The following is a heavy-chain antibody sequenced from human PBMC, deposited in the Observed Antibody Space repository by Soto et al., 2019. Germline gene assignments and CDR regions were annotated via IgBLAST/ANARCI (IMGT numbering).Heavy chain of an antibody. J-gene: IGHJ3*02. Sequence: GGSLRLSCAASGFTFSNAWMSWVRQAPGKGLEWVGRIKSKTDGGTTDYAAPVKGRFTISRDDSKNTLYLQMNSLKTEDTAVYYCTTDLIIPGHDAFDIWGQGTMVTVSS. CDR2: IKSKTDGGTT. CDR3: TTDLIIPGHDAFDI. D-gene: IGHD2-21*01. V-gene: IGHV3-15*01. CDR1: GFTFSNAW.